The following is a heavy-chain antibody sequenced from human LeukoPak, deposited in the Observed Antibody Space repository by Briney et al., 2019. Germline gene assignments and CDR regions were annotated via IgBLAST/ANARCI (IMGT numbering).Heavy chain of an antibody. Sequence: PSETLSLTCTVSGGSISSYYWSWIRQPPGKGLEWIGNIYYSGSTNYNPSLKSRVTISVDTPKNQFSLKLSSVTAADTPVYYCARLLITMVRGVIIHTLDYWGQGTLVTVSS. CDR1: GGSISSYY. CDR3: ARLLITMVRGVIIHTLDY. J-gene: IGHJ4*02. CDR2: IYYSGST. V-gene: IGHV4-59*01. D-gene: IGHD3-10*01.